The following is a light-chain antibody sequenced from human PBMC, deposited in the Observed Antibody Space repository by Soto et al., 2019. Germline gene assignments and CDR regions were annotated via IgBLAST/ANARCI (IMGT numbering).Light chain of an antibody. J-gene: IGLJ2*01. CDR3: QSYDSSLSVV. Sequence: QSVLTQPPSVSGAPGQRVTISCTGSSSNIGAGYDVHWYQQLPGTAPKLLIYGNSSRPSGVPDRFSGSKSGTSASLAITGLQAEDEADYCCQSYDSSLSVVFGGGTKVTVL. CDR2: GNS. V-gene: IGLV1-40*01. CDR1: SSNIGAGYD.